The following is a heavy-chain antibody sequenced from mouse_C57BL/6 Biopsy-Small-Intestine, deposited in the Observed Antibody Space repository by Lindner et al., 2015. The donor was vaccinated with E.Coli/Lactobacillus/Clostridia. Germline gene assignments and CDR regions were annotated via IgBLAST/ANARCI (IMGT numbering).Heavy chain of an antibody. D-gene: IGHD1-1*01. CDR3: TTPLLITPFDY. CDR1: GFNIKDYY. J-gene: IGHJ2*01. Sequence: EVQLQESGAELVRPGASVKLSCTDSGFNIKDYYMHWVKQRPEQGLEWIGRIDPEDGDTEYAPKFRGKATMTADTSSNTAYLQLSSLTSEDTAVYYCTTPLLITPFDYWGQGTTLTVSS. V-gene: IGHV14-1*01. CDR2: IDPEDGDT.